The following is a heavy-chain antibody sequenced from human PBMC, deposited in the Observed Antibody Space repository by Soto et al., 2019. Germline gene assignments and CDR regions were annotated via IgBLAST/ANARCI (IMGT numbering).Heavy chain of an antibody. CDR2: IYYSGST. J-gene: IGHJ4*02. CDR3: ASGDSLFSPLDY. Sequence: QVQLQESGPGLVKPSQTLSLTCTVSGGSISSGGYYWSWIRQHPGKGLEWIGYIYYSGSTYYNPSLKSRVTISLDPSKNQFSLKLSSVTAVDTAVYSGASGDSLFSPLDYWGQGTLVTVPS. CDR1: GGSISSGGYY. V-gene: IGHV4-31*03. D-gene: IGHD6-13*01.